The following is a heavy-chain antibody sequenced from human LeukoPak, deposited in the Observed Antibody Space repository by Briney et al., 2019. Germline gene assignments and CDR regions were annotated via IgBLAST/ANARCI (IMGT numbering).Heavy chain of an antibody. CDR2: IYYSGST. CDR3: ARIYSSGWSYNWFDP. CDR1: GGSISSYY. V-gene: IGHV4-59*12. D-gene: IGHD6-19*01. Sequence: SETLSLTCTVSGGSISSYYWSWLRQPPGKGLEWIGYIYYSGSTNYNPSLKSRVTISVDTSKNQFSLKLSSVTAADTAVYYCARIYSSGWSYNWFDPWGQGTLVTVSS. J-gene: IGHJ5*02.